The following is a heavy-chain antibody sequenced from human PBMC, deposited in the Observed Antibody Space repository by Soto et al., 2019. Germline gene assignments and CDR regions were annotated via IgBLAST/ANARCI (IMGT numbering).Heavy chain of an antibody. CDR2: IYYSGST. CDR1: GGSISIYY. J-gene: IGHJ3*02. Sequence: PSETLSLTCTVSGGSISIYYWSWIRQPPGKGLEWIGYIYYSGSTNYNPSLKSLVTISVDTSKNQFSLKLSSATAADTAVYYCARVTRRYCSGGSCYPDDAFDIWGQGTMVTVS. D-gene: IGHD2-15*01. CDR3: ARVTRRYCSGGSCYPDDAFDI. V-gene: IGHV4-59*01.